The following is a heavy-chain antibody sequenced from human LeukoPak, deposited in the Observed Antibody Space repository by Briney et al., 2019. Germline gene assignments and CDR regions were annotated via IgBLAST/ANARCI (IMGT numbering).Heavy chain of an antibody. V-gene: IGHV1-18*01. D-gene: IGHD6-19*01. Sequence: GASVKVSCKASGYTFTSYGISWVRQAPGQGLEWMGWISAYNGNTNYAQKLQGRVTMTTDTSTSTAYMELRSLRSDDTAVYYCARDDEGVSVAGSTFDYWGQGTLVTVSS. J-gene: IGHJ4*02. CDR3: ARDDEGVSVAGSTFDY. CDR1: GYTFTSYG. CDR2: ISAYNGNT.